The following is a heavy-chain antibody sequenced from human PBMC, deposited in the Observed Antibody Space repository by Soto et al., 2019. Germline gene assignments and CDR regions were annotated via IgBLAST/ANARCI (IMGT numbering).Heavy chain of an antibody. J-gene: IGHJ1*01. CDR3: ARLRRKPLIFQP. V-gene: IGHV5-51*01. CDR1: GYSFTRDW. Sequence: VEALKISCTGSGYSFTRDWTGVVRAMPGKGLEWMGIIYPGDSDTRYSPSFQAQVTISADKSISTAYLQWSSLKASDTAMYYCARLRRKPLIFQPWGEGTLATVAS. CDR2: IYPGDSDT.